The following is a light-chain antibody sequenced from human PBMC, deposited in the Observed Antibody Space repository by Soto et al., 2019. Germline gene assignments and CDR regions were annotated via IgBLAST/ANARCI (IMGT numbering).Light chain of an antibody. V-gene: IGKV1-5*01. CDR2: DAS. CDR3: QHYNNYSWT. J-gene: IGKJ1*01. Sequence: DIQMTQSPSTLSASVGDAVTITCRASQSISSWLAWYQHKPGKAPKLLIFDASSLETGVPSRFSGSGYGTDFTLTITSLQSDDFATYVCQHYNNYSWTFGQGTKVEIK. CDR1: QSISSW.